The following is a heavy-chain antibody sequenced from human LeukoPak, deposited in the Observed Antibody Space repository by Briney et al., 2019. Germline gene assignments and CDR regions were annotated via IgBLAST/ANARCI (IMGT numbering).Heavy chain of an antibody. CDR3: ARARDSGYDWGFDY. CDR1: GGSISSGSYY. V-gene: IGHV4-61*02. CDR2: IYTSGST. D-gene: IGHD5-12*01. J-gene: IGHJ4*02. Sequence: SETLSLTCTVSGGSISSGSYYWSWIRQPAGKGLEWIGRIYTSGSTNYNPSLKSRVTISVDTSKNQFSLKLSSVTAADTAVYYCARARDSGYDWGFDYWGQGTLVTVSS.